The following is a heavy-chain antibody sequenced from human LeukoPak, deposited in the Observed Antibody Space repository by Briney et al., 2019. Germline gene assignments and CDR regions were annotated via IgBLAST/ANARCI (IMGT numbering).Heavy chain of an antibody. CDR1: VYTFTRYV. CDR3: ARDPDYYYYMDV. J-gene: IGHJ6*03. V-gene: IGHV1-18*01. CDR2: ISAYNGNT. Sequence: ASLRVCRKASVYTFTRYVISSVGQAPGQGGEWTGWISAYNGNTNYAQKLQGRVTMTTDTSTSTAYMELRSLRSDDTAVDYCARDPDYYYYMDVWGKGTTVTVSS.